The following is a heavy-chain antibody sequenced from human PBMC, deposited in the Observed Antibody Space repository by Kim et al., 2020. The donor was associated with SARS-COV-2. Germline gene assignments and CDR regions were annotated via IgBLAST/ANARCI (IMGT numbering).Heavy chain of an antibody. D-gene: IGHD3-22*01. Sequence: SETLSLTCTVSGGSISSSSYYWGWIRQPPGKGLEWIGSIYYSGSTYYNPSLKSRVTISVDTSKNQFSLKLSSVTAADTAVYYCARTSLFTRIVVVISPRGAFEIWGQGTMVTVSS. V-gene: IGHV4-39*01. CDR1: GGSISSSSYY. CDR2: IYYSGST. CDR3: ARTSLFTRIVVVISPRGAFEI. J-gene: IGHJ3*02.